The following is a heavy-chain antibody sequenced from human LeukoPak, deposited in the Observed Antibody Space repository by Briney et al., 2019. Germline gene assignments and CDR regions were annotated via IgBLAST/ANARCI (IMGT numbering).Heavy chain of an antibody. Sequence: ASETLSLTCAVSGGSISSGGYSWSWIRQPPGKGLEWIGYIYCSGSTYYNPSLKSRVTISVDTSKNQFSLKLSSVTAADTAVYYCARGRLGVHFDYWGQGTLVTVSS. D-gene: IGHD6-6*01. CDR1: GGSISSGGYS. CDR2: IYCSGST. CDR3: ARGRLGVHFDY. J-gene: IGHJ4*02. V-gene: IGHV4-30-4*07.